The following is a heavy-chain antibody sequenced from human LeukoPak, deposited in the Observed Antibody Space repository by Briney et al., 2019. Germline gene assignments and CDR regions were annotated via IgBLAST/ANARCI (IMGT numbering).Heavy chain of an antibody. CDR3: AKDNLPYYYDSSGYITGDAFDI. CDR2: ISWNGGSI. V-gene: IGHV3-9*01. J-gene: IGHJ3*02. CDR1: GFTFDDYA. Sequence: GGSLRLSCAASGFTFDDYAMHWVRQAPGKGLEWVSGISWNGGSIGYADSVKGRFTISRDNAKNSLYLQMNSLRAEDTALYYCAKDNLPYYYDSSGYITGDAFDIWGQGTMVTVSS. D-gene: IGHD3-22*01.